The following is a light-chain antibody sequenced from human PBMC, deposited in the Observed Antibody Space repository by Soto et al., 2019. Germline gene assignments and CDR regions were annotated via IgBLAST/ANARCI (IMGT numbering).Light chain of an antibody. CDR1: SSNIGSNT. J-gene: IGLJ3*02. V-gene: IGLV1-44*01. CDR3: AAWDDSLNGPV. CDR2: NND. Sequence: QSVLTQPPSASGTPGQRDTISCSGRSSNIGSNTVNWYHHLPGTAPKILIYNNDQRPSGVPDRFSGSKSGTSASLAISGLQSEDEADYYCAAWDDSLNGPVFGGGTKLTVL.